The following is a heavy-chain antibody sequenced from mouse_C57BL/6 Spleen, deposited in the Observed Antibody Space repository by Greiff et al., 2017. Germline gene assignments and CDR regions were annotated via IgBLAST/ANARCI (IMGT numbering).Heavy chain of an antibody. CDR1: GYSITSGYY. V-gene: IGHV3-6*01. CDR2: ISYDGSN. J-gene: IGHJ4*01. Sequence: EVQLQESGPGLVKPSQSLSLTCSVTGYSITSGYYWNWIRQFPGNKLEWMGYISYDGSNNYNPSLKNRISITRDTSKNQFFLKLNSVTTEDTATYYCARALGPNYYAMDYWGQGTSVTVSS. D-gene: IGHD4-1*01. CDR3: ARALGPNYYAMDY.